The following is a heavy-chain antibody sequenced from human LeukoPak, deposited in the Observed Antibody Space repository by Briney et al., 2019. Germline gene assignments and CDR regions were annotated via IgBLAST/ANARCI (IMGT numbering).Heavy chain of an antibody. Sequence: SVKVSCKASGGTFSSYAISWVRQAPGQGLEWMGGIIPIFGTANYAQKFQGRVTITTDESTSTAYMELSSLGSEDTAVYYCAMVDVRITMVRGVIAKANYYYMDVWGKGTTVTVSS. CDR1: GGTFSSYA. CDR2: IIPIFGTA. J-gene: IGHJ6*03. D-gene: IGHD3-10*01. V-gene: IGHV1-69*05. CDR3: AMVDVRITMVRGVIAKANYYYMDV.